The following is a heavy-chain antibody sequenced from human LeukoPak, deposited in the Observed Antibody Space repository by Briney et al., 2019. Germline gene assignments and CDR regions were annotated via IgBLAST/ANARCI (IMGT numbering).Heavy chain of an antibody. CDR3: ARDPSGSFNFDY. J-gene: IGHJ4*02. V-gene: IGHV1-69*13. CDR1: GGAFSSYA. Sequence: ASVKVSCKASGGAFSSYAIRWVREAPGQGLEWMVGIIPIFGTANYAQKFQGRVTITADESTSTAYMELSSLRSEDTAVYYCARDPSGSFNFDYWGQGTLVTVSS. CDR2: IIPIFGTA. D-gene: IGHD1-26*01.